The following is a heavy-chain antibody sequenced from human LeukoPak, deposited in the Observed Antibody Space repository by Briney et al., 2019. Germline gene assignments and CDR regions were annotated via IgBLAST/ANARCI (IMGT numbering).Heavy chain of an antibody. V-gene: IGHV1-8*02. CDR1: GYTFTGYY. D-gene: IGHD6-19*01. Sequence: GASVKVSCKASGYTFTGYYMHWVRQAPGQGLEWMGWINPNSGNTGYAQKFQGRVTMTRNTSISTAYMELSSLRSEDTAVYYCASRAGGAHGIAVAGTPPYYYYGMDVWGQGTTVTVSS. CDR3: ASRAGGAHGIAVAGTPPYYYYGMDV. J-gene: IGHJ6*02. CDR2: INPNSGNT.